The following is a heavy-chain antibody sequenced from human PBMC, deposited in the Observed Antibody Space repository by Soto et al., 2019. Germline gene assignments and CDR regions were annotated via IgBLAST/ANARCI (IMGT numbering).Heavy chain of an antibody. D-gene: IGHD6-13*01. CDR2: MNPNSGNT. V-gene: IGHV1-8*01. CDR1: GYTFTNYD. J-gene: IGHJ4*02. CDR3: AKWGQGPASGPNFDF. Sequence: ASVKVSCKTSGYTFTNYDINWVRQAPGQGLEWMGWMNPNSGNTGYAQQFQGRVSMTSNTAIGTAYMELSGLRSEDSGMYFCAKWGQGPASGPNFDFWGQGTLVTVSS.